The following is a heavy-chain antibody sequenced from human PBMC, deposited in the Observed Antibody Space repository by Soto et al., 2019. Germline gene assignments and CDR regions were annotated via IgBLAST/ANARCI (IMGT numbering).Heavy chain of an antibody. J-gene: IGHJ4*02. V-gene: IGHV3-49*04. CDR3: TTAPFVVETAPTKFDF. Sequence: GGSLRLSCSASGFTFGGYAMSWVRLAPGKGLELVGFIRSKAYYGTTEYAASVRGRFAISRDDSRSTAYLQMNSLKSEDTAVYFCTTAPFVVETAPTKFDFWGQGTPVTVSS. CDR2: IRSKAYYGTT. CDR1: GFTFGGYA. D-gene: IGHD2-21*02.